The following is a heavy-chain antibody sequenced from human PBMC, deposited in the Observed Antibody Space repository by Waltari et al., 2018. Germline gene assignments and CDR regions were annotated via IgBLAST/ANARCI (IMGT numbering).Heavy chain of an antibody. J-gene: IGHJ4*02. CDR3: ARGAATVSRYLFDY. D-gene: IGHD4-17*01. CDR2: IIPKPGKV. CDR1: GGSFSSYA. V-gene: IGHV1-69*01. Sequence: QVQLVQSGAEVREPGSSVKVSCKAFGGSFSSYATTGVRPAPGQGLEWLGGIIPKPGKVTDAQSLQGSVTITADDSTSTAYMFLSSLTSEDTAVYYCARGAATVSRYLFDYWGQGTLVTVSS.